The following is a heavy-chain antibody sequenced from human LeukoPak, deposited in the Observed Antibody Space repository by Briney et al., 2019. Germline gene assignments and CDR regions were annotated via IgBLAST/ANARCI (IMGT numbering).Heavy chain of an antibody. CDR3: ARGRGVVGATEAFDI. J-gene: IGHJ3*02. V-gene: IGHV3-30*03. D-gene: IGHD1-26*01. Sequence: GGSLRLPCAASGFTFSNYGMHWVRQAPGKGLEWVAVISCDGSNKYYADSVKGRFTISRDNSKDTLYLQMNSLRAEDTAVFYCARGRGVVGATEAFDIWGQGTMVTVSS. CDR1: GFTFSNYG. CDR2: ISCDGSNK.